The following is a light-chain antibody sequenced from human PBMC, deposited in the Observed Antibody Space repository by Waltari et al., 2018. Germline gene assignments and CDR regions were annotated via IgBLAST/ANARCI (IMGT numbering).Light chain of an antibody. CDR1: SSNIGNNV. CDR3: AAWDDSLNGQV. V-gene: IGLV1-36*01. Sequence: QSVLTQPPSVSGAPRERVTISCSGISSNIGNNVVNWYQQLPGKAPKLLIYYDDLVPSGVSDRFSGSKSGTSASLAITGLQSDDEADYYCAAWDDSLNGQVFGTGTKVTVL. J-gene: IGLJ1*01. CDR2: YDD.